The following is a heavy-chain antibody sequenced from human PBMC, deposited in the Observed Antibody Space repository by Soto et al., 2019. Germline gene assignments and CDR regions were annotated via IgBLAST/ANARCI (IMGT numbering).Heavy chain of an antibody. CDR1: GGTFSSYT. J-gene: IGHJ3*02. D-gene: IGHD2-15*01. V-gene: IGHV1-69*02. CDR3: ARASRIEIDYAFDI. CDR2: IIPILGIA. Sequence: QVQLVQSGAEVQKPASSVKVSCKASGGTFSSYTISWVLQAPGQGLEWMGRIIPILGIANYAQKFQCRVTITEEKSTSTAYMELGSLRSEDRAVYYGARASRIEIDYAFDIWGQGKMGT.